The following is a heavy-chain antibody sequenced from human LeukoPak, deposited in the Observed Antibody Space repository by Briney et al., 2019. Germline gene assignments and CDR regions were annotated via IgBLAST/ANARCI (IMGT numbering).Heavy chain of an antibody. J-gene: IGHJ4*02. CDR3: ARGSGSSPSY. D-gene: IGHD6-13*01. Sequence: QTGGSLRLSCAASGFTFSSYGMHWVRQAPGKGLEWVANIKQDGSEKYYVDSVKGRFTISRDNAKNSLYLQMNSLRAEDTAVYYCARGSGSSPSYWGQGTLVTVSS. CDR1: GFTFSSYG. V-gene: IGHV3-7*01. CDR2: IKQDGSEK.